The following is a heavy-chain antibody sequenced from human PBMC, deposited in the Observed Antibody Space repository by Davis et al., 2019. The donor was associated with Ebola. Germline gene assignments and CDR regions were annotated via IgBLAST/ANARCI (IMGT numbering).Heavy chain of an antibody. Sequence: PAGSLTLSCAPSGFSVSSNYMSWVRQAQGKGLEWVSVIYNGGYTSYADSVKGRFTISRDNSKNTLYFQMNSLRAKDTAVYYCAREQPCGGSCYSFLDSWGQGTLVTVSS. D-gene: IGHD2-15*01. CDR2: IYNGGYT. CDR1: GFSVSSNY. V-gene: IGHV3-53*01. CDR3: AREQPCGGSCYSFLDS. J-gene: IGHJ4*02.